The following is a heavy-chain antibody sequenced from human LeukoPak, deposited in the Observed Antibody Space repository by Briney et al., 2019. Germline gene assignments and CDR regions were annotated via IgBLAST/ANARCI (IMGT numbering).Heavy chain of an antibody. Sequence: GASVKVSCKASGYTFSTYDISWVRQAPGQGLEWMGWISAYNGNTNYAQKLQGRVTMTTDTSTSTAYMELRSLRSDDTAVYYCASGTSYYYYMDVWGKGTTVTVSS. CDR2: ISAYNGNT. CDR3: ASGTSYYYYMDV. J-gene: IGHJ6*03. CDR1: GYTFSTYD. D-gene: IGHD2-2*01. V-gene: IGHV1-18*01.